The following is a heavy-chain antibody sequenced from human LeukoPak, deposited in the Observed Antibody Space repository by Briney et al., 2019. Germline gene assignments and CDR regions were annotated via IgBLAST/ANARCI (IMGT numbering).Heavy chain of an antibody. J-gene: IGHJ4*02. Sequence: ASVKVSCKASGDTFSNYAISWVRQAPGQGLEWMGWISAQHGQTEYAPNSQDRVPRTTATYTNTAYMELRSLRSDDTAVYYCAGSLGYCTSNVCYLKYWGQGTLVTVSS. CDR2: ISAQHGQT. D-gene: IGHD2-8*01. V-gene: IGHV1-18*01. CDR3: AGSLGYCTSNVCYLKY. CDR1: GDTFSNYA.